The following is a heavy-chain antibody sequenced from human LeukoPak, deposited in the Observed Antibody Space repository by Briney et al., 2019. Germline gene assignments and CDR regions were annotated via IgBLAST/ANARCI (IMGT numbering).Heavy chain of an antibody. D-gene: IGHD1-7*01. CDR2: ISWNSGSI. CDR1: GFTFDDYA. V-gene: IGHV3-9*01. Sequence: GGSLRLSCAASGFTFDDYAMHWVRQAPGKGLEWVSGISWNSGSIGYADSVKGRFTISRDNAKNSLYLQMNSLRAEDTALYYCAKGGTAFGYYFDSWGQGTLVTVSS. J-gene: IGHJ4*02. CDR3: AKGGTAFGYYFDS.